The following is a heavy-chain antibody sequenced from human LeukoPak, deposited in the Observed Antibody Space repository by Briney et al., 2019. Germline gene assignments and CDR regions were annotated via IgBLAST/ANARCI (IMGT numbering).Heavy chain of an antibody. V-gene: IGHV4-59*11. D-gene: IGHD3-10*01. CDR2: IYYSGST. J-gene: IGHJ3*02. CDR3: ARSLYYYGSDSFDI. CDR1: GGSISSHY. Sequence: SETLSLTCTVSGGSISSHYWSWIRQPPGKGLEWIGYIYYSGSTNYNPSLKSRVTISVDTSKNQFSLKLSSVTAADTAVYYCARSLYYYGSDSFDIWGRGTMVTVSS.